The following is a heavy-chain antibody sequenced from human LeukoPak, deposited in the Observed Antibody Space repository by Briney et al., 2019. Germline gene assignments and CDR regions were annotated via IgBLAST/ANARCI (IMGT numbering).Heavy chain of an antibody. D-gene: IGHD2-2*01. Sequence: ASVTVSCKASGYTFTSYYMHWVRQAPGQGLEWMGIINPSGGSTSYAQKFQGRVTMTRDMSTSTVYMELSSLRSEDTAVYYCARIDLDCSSTSCYVSDPWGQGTLVTVSS. CDR3: ARIDLDCSSTSCYVSDP. CDR1: GYTFTSYY. CDR2: INPSGGST. V-gene: IGHV1-46*01. J-gene: IGHJ5*02.